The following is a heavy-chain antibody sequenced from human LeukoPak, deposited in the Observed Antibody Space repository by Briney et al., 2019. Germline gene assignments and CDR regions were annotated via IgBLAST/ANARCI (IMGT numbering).Heavy chain of an antibody. D-gene: IGHD3-10*01. CDR3: ARNAYGSGSYDY. CDR1: GFTFSSYS. J-gene: IGHJ4*02. Sequence: GGSLRLSCAASGFTFSSYSMNWVRQAPGKGLEWVSSISSSSSYIYYADSVKGRFTISRDNAKNSLYLQMNSLRAEDTAVYYCARNAYGSGSYDYWGQGTLVTVSS. V-gene: IGHV3-21*01. CDR2: ISSSSSYI.